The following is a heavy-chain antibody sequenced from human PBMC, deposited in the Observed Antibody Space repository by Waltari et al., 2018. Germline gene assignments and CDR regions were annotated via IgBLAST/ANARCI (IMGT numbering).Heavy chain of an antibody. CDR1: GFTFSSYA. Sequence: EVQLLESGGALVQPGGSLRLSCAASGFTFSSYAMSWVRQAPGKGREGGSSKSASRGTSHDADSVRGRFTISRDNSKNTLYLQMDSLRGEDTAVYYCAKFYGSGSYNNFPDYWGQGTPVTVSS. CDR2: KSASRGTS. J-gene: IGHJ4*02. V-gene: IGHV3-23*01. D-gene: IGHD3-10*01. CDR3: AKFYGSGSYNNFPDY.